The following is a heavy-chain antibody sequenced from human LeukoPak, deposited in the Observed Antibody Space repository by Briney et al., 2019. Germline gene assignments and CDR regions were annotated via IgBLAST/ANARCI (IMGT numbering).Heavy chain of an antibody. CDR2: IRYDGSNK. V-gene: IGHV3-30*02. D-gene: IGHD6-13*01. Sequence: QAGGSLRLSCAASGFTFSSYGMHWVRQAPGKGLEWVAFIRYDGSNKYYADSVKGRFTISRDNSKNTLYLQMNSLRAEDTAVYYCAKDDSSSWYFYYYYMDVWGKGTTVTISS. J-gene: IGHJ6*03. CDR1: GFTFSSYG. CDR3: AKDDSSSWYFYYYYMDV.